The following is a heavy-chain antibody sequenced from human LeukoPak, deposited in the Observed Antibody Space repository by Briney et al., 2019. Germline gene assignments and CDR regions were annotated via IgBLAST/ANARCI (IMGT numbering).Heavy chain of an antibody. D-gene: IGHD6-13*01. J-gene: IGHJ4*02. Sequence: GGSLRLSCAASGWMRRVRQAPGKGLEWVSGINWNGSITGYADSVKGRFTISRDNAKNSLYLQMNSLRAEDTALYYCARVYLSQQLVPGLDYWGQGTLVTVSS. CDR1: GW. CDR3: ARVYLSQQLVPGLDY. V-gene: IGHV3-20*04. CDR2: INWNGSIT.